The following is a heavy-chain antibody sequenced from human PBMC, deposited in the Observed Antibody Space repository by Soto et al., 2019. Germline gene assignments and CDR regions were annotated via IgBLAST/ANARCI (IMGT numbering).Heavy chain of an antibody. D-gene: IGHD3-3*01. J-gene: IGHJ6*02. CDR2: VYYNGST. Sequence: EKLSHTYTVSGGSMNSYFWNWIRQSPGKGLEWIGYVYYNGSTNYNPSLKSRVTISADTSENQFSLKLTSVTAADTAVYYCARERVSIFGVVPPAAVDVLCQGSSVT. V-gene: IGHV4-59*01. CDR3: ARERVSIFGVVPPAAVDV. CDR1: GGSMNSYF.